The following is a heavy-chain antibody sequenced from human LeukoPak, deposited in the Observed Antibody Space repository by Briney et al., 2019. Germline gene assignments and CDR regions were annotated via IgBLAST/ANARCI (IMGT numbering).Heavy chain of an antibody. D-gene: IGHD6-19*01. CDR2: ISGSGDIT. J-gene: IGHJ4*02. Sequence: PGGSLRLSCSASGFTFSSYAMHWVRQAPGKGLEYVSAISGSGDITYYADSVKGRFTISRDNPKNTLYLQMSSLTPEDAAVYYCVRDGMAVAGTAPLDYWGQGILVTVSS. V-gene: IGHV3-64D*09. CDR3: VRDGMAVAGTAPLDY. CDR1: GFTFSSYA.